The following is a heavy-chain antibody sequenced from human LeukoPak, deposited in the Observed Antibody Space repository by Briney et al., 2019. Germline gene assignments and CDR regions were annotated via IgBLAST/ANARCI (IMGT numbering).Heavy chain of an antibody. J-gene: IGHJ6*02. V-gene: IGHV1-3*01. CDR1: GYTFTSYA. Sequence: EASVKVSCKASGYTFTSYAMHWVRQAPGQRLEWMGWINAGNGNTKYSQKFQGRVTITRDTSASTAYMELSSLRSEDTAVYYCATGCSGGSCYSFISRLTYYYYYGMDVWGQGTTVTVSS. D-gene: IGHD2-15*01. CDR2: INAGNGNT. CDR3: ATGCSGGSCYSFISRLTYYYYYGMDV.